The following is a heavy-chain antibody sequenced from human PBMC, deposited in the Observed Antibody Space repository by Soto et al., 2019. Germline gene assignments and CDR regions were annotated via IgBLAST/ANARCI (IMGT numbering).Heavy chain of an antibody. CDR1: GFTFDDYA. Sequence: GGSLRLSCAASGFTFDDYAMHWVRQAPGKGLEWVSGISWNSGSIGYADSVKGRFTISRDNAKNSLYLQMNSLRAEDTALYYCAKDEPAGGSIYYYMDVWGKGTTVTVSS. V-gene: IGHV3-9*01. D-gene: IGHD3-10*01. CDR2: ISWNSGSI. CDR3: AKDEPAGGSIYYYMDV. J-gene: IGHJ6*03.